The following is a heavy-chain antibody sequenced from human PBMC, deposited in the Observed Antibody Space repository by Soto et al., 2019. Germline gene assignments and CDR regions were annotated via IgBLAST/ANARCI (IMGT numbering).Heavy chain of an antibody. D-gene: IGHD3-3*01. V-gene: IGHV3-66*01. Sequence: EVQLVESGGGLVQPGGSLRLSCAASGFTVSSNYMSWVRQAPGKGLEWVSVIYSGGSTYYADSVKGRFTISRDNSKNTLYLQMNSLRAEDTAVYYCARSKDEGGYDFWSGYHNWFDPWGQGTLVTVSS. CDR3: ARSKDEGGYDFWSGYHNWFDP. J-gene: IGHJ5*02. CDR1: GFTVSSNY. CDR2: IYSGGST.